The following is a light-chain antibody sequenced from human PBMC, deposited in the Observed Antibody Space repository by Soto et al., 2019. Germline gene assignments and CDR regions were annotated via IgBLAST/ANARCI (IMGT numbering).Light chain of an antibody. CDR3: PPPNAWPLT. Sequence: EIVLTQSPATLSVSPGERATLSCRASQTVGTSLVWYQQKPGQAPSLLIYGASTRAAGIPARFSGSGSGTDFALTLSSLPSEEFAVYDCPPPNAWPLTFGGGTEVEIK. CDR2: GAS. V-gene: IGKV3-15*01. CDR1: QTVGTS. J-gene: IGKJ4*01.